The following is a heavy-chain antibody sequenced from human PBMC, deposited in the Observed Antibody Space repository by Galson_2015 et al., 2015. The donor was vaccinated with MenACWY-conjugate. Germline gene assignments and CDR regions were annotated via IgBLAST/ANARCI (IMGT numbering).Heavy chain of an antibody. V-gene: IGHV3-23*01. J-gene: IGHJ1*01. CDR3: EH. CDR1: GFDFDDYA. Sequence: SLRLSCAASGFDFDDYAMSWVRQAPGKGPQWVAGVGRGGGSTYYTDPVRGRFTISRDNSKNTLDLQMDSLRVEDTARYYFEHWGQGSLVIVTS. CDR2: VGRGGGST.